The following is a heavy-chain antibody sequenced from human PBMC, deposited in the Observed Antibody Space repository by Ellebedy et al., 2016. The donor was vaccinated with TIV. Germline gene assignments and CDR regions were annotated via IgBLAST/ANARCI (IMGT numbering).Heavy chain of an antibody. CDR3: TRHGGGSYSLPFDY. CDR1: GFTFSAST. D-gene: IGHD1-26*01. J-gene: IGHJ4*02. Sequence: GESLKISXASSGFTFSASTIHWVRQASGTGLEWVGHIRTKPNNYATAYAASVKGRFTISRHDSKITAYLQMNSLKTEDTAMYYCTRHGGGSYSLPFDYWGQGTLVTVSS. V-gene: IGHV3-73*01. CDR2: IRTKPNNYAT.